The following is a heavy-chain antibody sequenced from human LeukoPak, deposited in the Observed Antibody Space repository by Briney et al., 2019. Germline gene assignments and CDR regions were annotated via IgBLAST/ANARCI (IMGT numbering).Heavy chain of an antibody. V-gene: IGHV4-30-4*08. J-gene: IGHJ4*02. D-gene: IGHD3-3*01. Sequence: PSETLSLTCTVSGGSISSSNYYWSWIRQPPGKGLEWIGYIYYSGSTYYNPSLKSRVTISVDTSKNQFSLKLSSVTAADTAVYYCARVVPLLITIFGVVPHYFDYWGQGTLVTVSS. CDR1: GGSISSSNYY. CDR2: IYYSGST. CDR3: ARVVPLLITIFGVVPHYFDY.